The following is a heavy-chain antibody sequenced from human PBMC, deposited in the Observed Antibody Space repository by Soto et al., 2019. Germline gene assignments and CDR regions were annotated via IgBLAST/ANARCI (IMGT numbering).Heavy chain of an antibody. V-gene: IGHV3-15*05. D-gene: IGHD1-26*01. CDR3: PSGVWE. CDR2: IKSKTDGGTT. Sequence: ELQLVESGGGLVKPGGSLRLSCAASGFSFSNGWMSWVRQAPGKGLEWVGRIKSKTDGGTTDYAAPVKGRFTISRDDSKNTCYLQMKSLKIEDTAVFYCPSGVWEWGQGTRVSVSS. J-gene: IGHJ4*02. CDR1: GFSFSNGW.